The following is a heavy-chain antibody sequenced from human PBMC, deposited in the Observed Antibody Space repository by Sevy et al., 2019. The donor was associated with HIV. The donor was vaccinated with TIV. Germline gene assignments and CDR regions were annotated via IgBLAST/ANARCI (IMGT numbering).Heavy chain of an antibody. J-gene: IGHJ5*02. D-gene: IGHD3-16*01. CDR3: ARELSRLGELYH. Sequence: GGSLRLSCAASGFTFSSYAMHWVRQAPGKGLEWVAVISYDGSNKYYADSVKGRFTISRDNSKNTLYLQMNSLRAEDTAVYYCARELSRLGELYHWGQGTLVTVSS. CDR2: ISYDGSNK. V-gene: IGHV3-30-3*01. CDR1: GFTFSSYA.